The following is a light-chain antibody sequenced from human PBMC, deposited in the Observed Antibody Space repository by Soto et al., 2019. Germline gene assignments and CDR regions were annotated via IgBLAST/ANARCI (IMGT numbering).Light chain of an antibody. CDR3: QQYNNWPPLT. CDR2: GAS. V-gene: IGKV3-15*01. J-gene: IGKJ4*01. Sequence: EIVMTQSPATLSVSPGERATLSCRASQTVSSNLAWYQQKPGQAPRLLIYGASTRATGIPARFSGSGSGTEFTLPISSLQSEDFAVYYCQQYNNWPPLTGGGGTKVEIK. CDR1: QTVSSN.